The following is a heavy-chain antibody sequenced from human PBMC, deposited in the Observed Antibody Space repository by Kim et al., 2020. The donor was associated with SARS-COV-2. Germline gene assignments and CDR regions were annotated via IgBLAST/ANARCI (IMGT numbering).Heavy chain of an antibody. V-gene: IGHV3-23*01. CDR3: AKDGRDCSSTSCHRYYFDY. CDR2: ISGSGGST. Sequence: GGSLRLSCAASGFTFSSYAMSWVRQAPGKGLEWVSGISGSGGSTYYADSVKGRFTISRDNSKNTLYLQMNSLRAEDTAVYYCAKDGRDCSSTSCHRYYFDYWGQGTLVTVSS. CDR1: GFTFSSYA. D-gene: IGHD2-2*01. J-gene: IGHJ4*02.